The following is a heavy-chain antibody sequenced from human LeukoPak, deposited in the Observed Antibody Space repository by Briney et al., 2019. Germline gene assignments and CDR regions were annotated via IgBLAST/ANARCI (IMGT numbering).Heavy chain of an antibody. D-gene: IGHD3-3*01. Sequence: GSLRLSCAASGFTFSRYAMSWVRQAPGKGLEWVSAISGSGGSTYYADSVKGRFTISRDNSKNTLYLQMNSLRAEDTAVYYCAQYYDFWSGYSPRFSGYGMDVWGQGTTVTVSS. V-gene: IGHV3-23*01. J-gene: IGHJ6*02. CDR1: GFTFSRYA. CDR2: ISGSGGST. CDR3: AQYYDFWSGYSPRFSGYGMDV.